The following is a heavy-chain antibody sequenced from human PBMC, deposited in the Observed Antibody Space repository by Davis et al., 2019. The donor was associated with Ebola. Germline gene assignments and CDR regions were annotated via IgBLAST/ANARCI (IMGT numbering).Heavy chain of an antibody. CDR3: ARDPGGYNPYYFDY. CDR1: GGSISSGDYY. J-gene: IGHJ4*02. D-gene: IGHD5-24*01. V-gene: IGHV4-30-4*08. Sequence: PSETLSLTCTVSGGSISSGDYYWSWIRQPPGKGLEWIGYIYYSGSTYYNPSLKSRVTISVDTSKNQFSLKLSSVTAADTAVYYCARDPGGYNPYYFDYWGQGTLVTVSS. CDR2: IYYSGST.